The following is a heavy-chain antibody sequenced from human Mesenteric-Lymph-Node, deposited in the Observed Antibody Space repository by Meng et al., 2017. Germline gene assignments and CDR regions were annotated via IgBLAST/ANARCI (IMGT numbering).Heavy chain of an antibody. CDR3: ARSSGDLYRDDAFDI. J-gene: IGHJ3*02. D-gene: IGHD4-17*01. CDR2: INWNGGST. CDR1: GFTFRTFA. Sequence: GESLKISCAASGFTFRTFAMSWVRQAPGKGLEWVSGINWNGGSTGYADSVKGRFTISRDNAKNSLYLQMNSLRAEDTALYYCARSSGDLYRDDAFDIWGQGTMVTVSS. V-gene: IGHV3-20*04.